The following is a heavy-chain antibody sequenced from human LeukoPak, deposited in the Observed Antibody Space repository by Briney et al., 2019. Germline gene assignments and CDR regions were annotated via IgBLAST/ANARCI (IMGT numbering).Heavy chain of an antibody. D-gene: IGHD2-21*02. V-gene: IGHV1-2*02. J-gene: IGHJ5*02. CDR2: INPNSGGT. Sequence: GASVKVSCKASGYTFTGYYMHWVRQAPGQGLEWMGWINPNSGGTNYAQKFQGRVTMTRDTSISTAYMELSRLRSDDTAVYYCASGPYCGGDCYSFWFDPWGQGTLVTVSS. CDR1: GYTFTGYY. CDR3: ASGPYCGGDCYSFWFDP.